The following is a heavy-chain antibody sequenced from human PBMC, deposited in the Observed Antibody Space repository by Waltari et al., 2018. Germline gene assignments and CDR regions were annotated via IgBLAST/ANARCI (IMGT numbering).Heavy chain of an antibody. CDR2: IWYDGSNK. D-gene: IGHD3-3*01. CDR3: ARDYDYYDFWSGPRDGMDV. V-gene: IGHV3-33*01. Sequence: QVQLVESGGGVVQPGRSLRLSCAASGFTFSSYGMHWVRQATGKGLEWVAVIWYDGSNKYYADSVKVRFTISRDNSKNTLYLQMNSLRAEDTAVYYCARDYDYYDFWSGPRDGMDVWGQGTTVTVSS. J-gene: IGHJ6*02. CDR1: GFTFSSYG.